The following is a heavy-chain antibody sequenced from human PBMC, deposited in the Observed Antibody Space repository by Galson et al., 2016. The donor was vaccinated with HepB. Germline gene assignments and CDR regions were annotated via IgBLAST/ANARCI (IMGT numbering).Heavy chain of an antibody. CDR1: GFTFSHAW. D-gene: IGHD2-15*01. Sequence: SLRLSCAASGFTFSHAWMSWVRQAPGKGLEWVGHIKNRAEGGTTDPAAPVKGRFYISRDDSEDTLYLQLNSLKTEDTAMYYCTTDLPAIGGQGFDFWGQGILVTVSS. J-gene: IGHJ4*02. CDR2: IKNRAEGGTT. V-gene: IGHV3-15*01. CDR3: TTDLPAIGGQGFDF.